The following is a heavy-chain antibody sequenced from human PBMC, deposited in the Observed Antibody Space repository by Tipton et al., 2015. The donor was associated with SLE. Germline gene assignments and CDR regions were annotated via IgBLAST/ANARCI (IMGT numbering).Heavy chain of an antibody. CDR2: IYHSGST. CDR3: ARDWEGRWELHLGIWVY. J-gene: IGHJ4*02. Sequence: TLSLTCTVSGGSISSSSYYWGWIRQPPGKGLEWIGSIYHSGSTYYNSSLESRVTISVDTSKNHFSLKLNSVTAADTAVYYCARDWEGRWELHLGIWVYWGQGTLVTGSS. V-gene: IGHV4-39*02. D-gene: IGHD1-26*01. CDR1: GGSISSSSYY.